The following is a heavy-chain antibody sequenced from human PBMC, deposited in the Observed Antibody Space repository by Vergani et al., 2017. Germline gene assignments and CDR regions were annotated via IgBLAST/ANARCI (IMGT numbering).Heavy chain of an antibody. CDR2: IRSKAYGGTT. D-gene: IGHD3-10*01. V-gene: IGHV3-49*03. J-gene: IGHJ3*02. CDR3: VRDQVTMLRGSDALDI. Sequence: EVQLVESGGGLVQPGRSLRLSCIASGFTFGDYAMSWFRQAPGKGLEWVGFIRSKAYGGTTEYAASVKGRFTISRDDSKSIAYLQMNNLQTEDTAMYYCVRDQVTMLRGSDALDIWGQGTMVTVSS. CDR1: GFTFGDYA.